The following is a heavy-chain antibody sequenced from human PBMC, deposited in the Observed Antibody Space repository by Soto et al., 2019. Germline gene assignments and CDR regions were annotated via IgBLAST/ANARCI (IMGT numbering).Heavy chain of an antibody. J-gene: IGHJ3*02. V-gene: IGHV4-31*03. D-gene: IGHD2-15*01. CDR2: IYYSGST. CDR1: GGSISSGGYY. CDR3: ARAAHRTLYCSGGSCLDAFDI. Sequence: QVQLQESGPGLVKPSQTLSLTCTVSGGSISSGGYYWSWIRQHPGKGLEWIGYIYYSGSTYYNPSLKSRVTISVDTSKNQFSLKLSSVTAADTAVYYCARAAHRTLYCSGGSCLDAFDIWGQGTMVTVSS.